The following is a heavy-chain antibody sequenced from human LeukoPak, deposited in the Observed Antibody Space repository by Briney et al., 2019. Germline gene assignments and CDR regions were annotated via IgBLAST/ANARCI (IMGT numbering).Heavy chain of an antibody. CDR1: GDYISSRRDY. Sequence: SETLSLTCSVSGDYISSRRDYGAWVRQPPGKVLGWIGSLFYGGNTLYNQSLRSRLTISAEPSKNQFSLRLESVTAADTAVFYCARHAPWGYFSWGQGTLVTVSS. V-gene: IGHV4-39*01. CDR2: LFYGGNT. D-gene: IGHD1-26*01. J-gene: IGHJ5*02. CDR3: ARHAPWGYFS.